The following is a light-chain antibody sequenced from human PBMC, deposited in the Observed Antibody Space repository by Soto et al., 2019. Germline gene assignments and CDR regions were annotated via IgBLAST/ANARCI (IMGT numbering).Light chain of an antibody. V-gene: IGLV2-14*01. CDR1: SSDVVGYNY. Sequence: QSVLTQPASVSGSPGQSITISCTGTSSDVVGYNYVSWYQQQPGKAPKFMIYDVTNRPPGVSNRFSGSKSGNTASLTISGLQAEDEADYYCCSYTTSNTRQIVFGTGTKVTVL. CDR3: CSYTTSNTRQIV. J-gene: IGLJ1*01. CDR2: DVT.